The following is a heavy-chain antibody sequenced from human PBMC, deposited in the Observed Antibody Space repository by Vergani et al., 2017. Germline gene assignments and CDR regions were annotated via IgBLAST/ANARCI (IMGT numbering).Heavy chain of an antibody. Sequence: QLVESGGGWVQPGGSLRLSCVVSGFDFSSYIMNWVRQAPGKGLEWVSFVSTGTKSQSYAESVKGRFTISRDSAKNSLYLQMDSLRAEDTAVYYCARERNAYYDFWSGYYTQYYFDYWGQGTLVTVSS. CDR1: GFDFSSYI. D-gene: IGHD3-3*01. CDR3: ARERNAYYDFWSGYYTQYYFDY. CDR2: VSTGTKSQ. J-gene: IGHJ4*02. V-gene: IGHV3-48*01.